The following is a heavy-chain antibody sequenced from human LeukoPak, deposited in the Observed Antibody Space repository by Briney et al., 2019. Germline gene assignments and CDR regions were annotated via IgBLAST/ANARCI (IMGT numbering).Heavy chain of an antibody. CDR2: IKQDGREK. CDR3: ATLDGYAFHI. D-gene: IGHD5-18*01. CDR1: GFTVSSYW. Sequence: PGGSLRLSCAASGFTVSSYWMSWVRQAPGKGLEWVANIKQDGREKYYVDSVKGRFTISRDNAKNSLYLQMNSLRAEDTAVYYSATLDGYAFHIWGQGTMVTVSS. J-gene: IGHJ3*02. V-gene: IGHV3-7*01.